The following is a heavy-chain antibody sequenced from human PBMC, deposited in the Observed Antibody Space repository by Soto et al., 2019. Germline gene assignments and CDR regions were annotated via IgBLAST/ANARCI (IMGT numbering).Heavy chain of an antibody. J-gene: IGHJ4*02. Sequence: EVQLLESGGGLVQPGGSLRLSCAASGFTFSSYAMSRVRQAPGKGLEWVSAISSSSSYTNYADSVKGRFTISRDNAKNSLYLQMNGLRAEDTAVYYCSIELLGAPPDWGQGTLVTVSS. D-gene: IGHD1-26*01. CDR2: ISSSSSYT. V-gene: IGHV3-21*01. CDR3: SIELLGAPPD. CDR1: GFTFSSYA.